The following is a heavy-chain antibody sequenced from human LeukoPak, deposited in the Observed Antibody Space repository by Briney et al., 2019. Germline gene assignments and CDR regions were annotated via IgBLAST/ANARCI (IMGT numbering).Heavy chain of an antibody. V-gene: IGHV3-7*01. D-gene: IGHD4-17*01. J-gene: IGHJ6*02. CDR1: GFTFSSYW. Sequence: GGSLRLSCAASGFTFSSYWMSWVRQAPGKGLEWVANIKQDGSEKYYVDSVKGRFTISRDNAKNSLYLQMNSLRAEDTAVYYCARDYGPTYYYYYGMDVWGQGTTVTVSS. CDR2: IKQDGSEK. CDR3: ARDYGPTYYYYYGMDV.